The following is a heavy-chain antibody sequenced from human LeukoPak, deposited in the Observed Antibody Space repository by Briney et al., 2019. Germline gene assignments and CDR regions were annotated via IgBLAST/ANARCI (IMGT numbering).Heavy chain of an antibody. CDR3: AREGPYTGFDY. CDR1: GFTVSSNY. V-gene: IGHV3-53*01. Sequence: GGSLRLSCAASGFTVSSNYMSWVRQAPGKGLEWVSVIYSGGSTYYADSVKGRFTISRDNSKNTLYLQMNSLRAEDMAVYYCAREGPYTGFDYWGQGTLVTVSS. CDR2: IYSGGST. J-gene: IGHJ4*02. D-gene: IGHD1-1*01.